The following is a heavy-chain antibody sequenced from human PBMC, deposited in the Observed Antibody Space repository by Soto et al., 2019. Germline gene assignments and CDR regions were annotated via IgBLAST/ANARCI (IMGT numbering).Heavy chain of an antibody. CDR3: ARSSGGNFGIIIEGSNWFDP. D-gene: IGHD3-3*01. Sequence: ASVKVFCKAPGDTFTSYYLNWVRQAPGQGLEWMGVINPHGGSTKYAQKFQGRITMTRDTSRSTVYMELSSLRSDDTAIYYCARSSGGNFGIIIEGSNWFDPWGQGTLVTVSS. V-gene: IGHV1-46*01. CDR1: GDTFTSYY. CDR2: INPHGGST. J-gene: IGHJ5*02.